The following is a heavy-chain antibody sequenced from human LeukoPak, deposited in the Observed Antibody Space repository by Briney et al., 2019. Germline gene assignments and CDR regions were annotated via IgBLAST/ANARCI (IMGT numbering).Heavy chain of an antibody. CDR1: GGSFSGYC. D-gene: IGHD2-2*01. V-gene: IGHV4-34*01. CDR3: ARDSTEGFDY. CDR2: IYHSGST. Sequence: KPSETLSLTCAVYGGSFSGYCWSWIRQPPGKGLEWIGEIYHSGSTNYNPSLKSRVTISVDKSKNQFSLKLSSVTAADTAVYYCARDSTEGFDYWGQGTLVTVSS. J-gene: IGHJ4*02.